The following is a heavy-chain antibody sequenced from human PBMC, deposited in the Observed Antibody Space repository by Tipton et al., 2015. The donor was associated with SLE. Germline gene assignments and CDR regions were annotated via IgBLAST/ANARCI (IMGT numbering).Heavy chain of an antibody. CDR2: INHSGST. CDR1: GGSFSAYY. D-gene: IGHD2-21*01. V-gene: IGHV4-34*01. CDR3: ARGFFFIPTWTQDAFDI. Sequence: TLSLTCAVYGGSFSAYYWSWIRQPPGRGLGWIGEINHSGSTNYNQSLKSRVTILVDTSKNQFSLKLSSVTAADTAVYYCARGFFFIPTWTQDAFDIWGLGTLVTVSS. J-gene: IGHJ3*02.